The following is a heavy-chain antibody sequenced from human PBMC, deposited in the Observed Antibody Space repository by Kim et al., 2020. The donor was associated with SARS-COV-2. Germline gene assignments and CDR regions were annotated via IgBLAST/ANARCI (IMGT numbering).Heavy chain of an antibody. CDR3: AKDKGDYYGSGSYPDY. CDR1: GFTFDDYT. J-gene: IGHJ4*02. CDR2: ISWDGGST. V-gene: IGHV3-43*01. Sequence: GGSLRLSCAASGFTFDDYTMHWVRQATGKGLEWVSLISWDGGSTYYADSVKGRFTISRDNSKNSLYLQMNSLRTEDTALYYCAKDKGDYYGSGSYPDYWGQGTLVTVSS. D-gene: IGHD3-10*01.